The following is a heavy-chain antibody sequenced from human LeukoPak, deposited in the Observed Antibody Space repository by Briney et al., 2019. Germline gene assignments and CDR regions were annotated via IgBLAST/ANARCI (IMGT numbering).Heavy chain of an antibody. D-gene: IGHD3-22*01. Sequence: PGGSLRLSCAASGFSFSSCAMSWVRQAPGKGPQWVPGVSDDGNSKYYADSLKGRFTISRDNSANTVYLQMNNLADEDTAVYYCAKGARSSGYPAKQYFDYWGQGTLVTVSS. CDR3: AKGARSSGYPAKQYFDY. J-gene: IGHJ4*02. CDR1: GFSFSSCA. CDR2: VSDDGNSK. V-gene: IGHV3-23*01.